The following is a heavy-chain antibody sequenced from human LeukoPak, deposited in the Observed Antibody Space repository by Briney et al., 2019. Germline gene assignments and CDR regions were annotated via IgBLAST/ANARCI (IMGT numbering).Heavy chain of an antibody. CDR1: GFTFSNYW. CDR2: IKGDGSST. J-gene: IGHJ6*02. CDR3: ARGNYHAMDV. Sequence: GKSLRLSCAASGFTFSNYWMHWVRQTPGEGLVCVSLIKGDGSSTTYADSVKGRFTISRDNAKNTVYLQMNSLRAEDTAVYYCARGNYHAMDVWGQGTTVTVSS. V-gene: IGHV3-74*01.